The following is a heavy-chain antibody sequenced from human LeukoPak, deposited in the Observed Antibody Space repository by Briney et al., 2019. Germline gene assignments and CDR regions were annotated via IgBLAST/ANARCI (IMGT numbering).Heavy chain of an antibody. CDR2: ISGSGVNT. CDR1: GFTVSSNY. D-gene: IGHD5-12*01. J-gene: IGHJ4*02. Sequence: GGSLRLSCAASGFTVSSNYMGWVRQAPGKGLEWVSSISGSGVNTYYIDSVMGRFTISRDNSRNTLYLQVNSLRAEDSAVYYCGKGLYHDHSGVGDSWGQGTLVTVSS. V-gene: IGHV3-23*01. CDR3: GKGLYHDHSGVGDS.